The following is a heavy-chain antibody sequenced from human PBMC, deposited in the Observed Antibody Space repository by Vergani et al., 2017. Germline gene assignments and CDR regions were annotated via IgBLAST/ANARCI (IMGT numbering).Heavy chain of an antibody. D-gene: IGHD1-7*01. CDR1: GFTFSSYS. CDR3: ARGTTASPEIYDL. Sequence: EVQLVESGGGLVQPGGSLRLSCAASGFTFSSYSMNWVRQAPGKGLEWVSYISSSSSTIYYADSVKGRFTISRDNAKNSLYLQMNSLRAEDTAVYYCARGTTASPEIYDLWGRGTLVTVSS. J-gene: IGHJ2*01. V-gene: IGHV3-48*01. CDR2: ISSSSSTI.